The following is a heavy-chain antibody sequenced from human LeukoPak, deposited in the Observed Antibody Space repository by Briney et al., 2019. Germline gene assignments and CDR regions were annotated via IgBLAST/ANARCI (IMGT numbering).Heavy chain of an antibody. D-gene: IGHD2-15*01. CDR2: IYTTGST. CDR1: GGSISSGSYY. J-gene: IGHJ6*03. CDR3: ARGGTYCSGGSCYGRVMDV. Sequence: PSQTLSLTCTVSGGSISSGSYYWSWIRQPAGKGLEWIGRIYTTGSTNYNPSLKSRVTISVDTSKNQFSLKLSSVTAEDTAMYYCARGGTYCSGGSCYGRVMDVWGKGTTVTVSS. V-gene: IGHV4-61*02.